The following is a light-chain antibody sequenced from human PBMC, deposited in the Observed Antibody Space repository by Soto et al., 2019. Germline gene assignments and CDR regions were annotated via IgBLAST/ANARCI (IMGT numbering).Light chain of an antibody. V-gene: IGKV3-11*01. CDR1: HSVSSY. CDR2: DVS. CDR3: QQRNSRYT. Sequence: EIVLTQSPATLSLSPGDRATLSCRASHSVSSYLAWYQQRPGQAPRLLIYDVSNRATGIPARFSGSGSGTDFNLSLSRLEPEDFAVYYCQQRNSRYTFGPGTKLEIK. J-gene: IGKJ2*01.